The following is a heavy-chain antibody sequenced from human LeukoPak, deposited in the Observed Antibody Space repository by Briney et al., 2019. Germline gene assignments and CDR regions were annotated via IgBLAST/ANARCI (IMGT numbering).Heavy chain of an antibody. J-gene: IGHJ4*02. Sequence: PGGSLRLSCAASGFTFSSYAMSWVRQAPGKGLEWVGRIKSKTDGGTTDYAAPVKGRFTISRDDSKNTLYLQMNSLKTEDTAVYYCTTGWPQWLSITYPDYWGQGTLVTVSS. CDR1: GFTFSSYA. V-gene: IGHV3-15*01. CDR2: IKSKTDGGTT. CDR3: TTGWPQWLSITYPDY. D-gene: IGHD3-22*01.